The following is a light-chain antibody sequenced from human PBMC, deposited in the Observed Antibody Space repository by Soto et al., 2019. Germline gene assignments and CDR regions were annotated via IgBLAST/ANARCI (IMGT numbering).Light chain of an antibody. Sequence: EIVMTQSPATLSVSPGERATLSCRASQSVSSNLAWYQQKPGQAPRLLIYGASTRATGIPARFSGSGSGTEFTLTISSLQSEDLVVYYCQQSNNWPRTFGQGTKVEIK. V-gene: IGKV3-15*01. J-gene: IGKJ1*01. CDR2: GAS. CDR3: QQSNNWPRT. CDR1: QSVSSN.